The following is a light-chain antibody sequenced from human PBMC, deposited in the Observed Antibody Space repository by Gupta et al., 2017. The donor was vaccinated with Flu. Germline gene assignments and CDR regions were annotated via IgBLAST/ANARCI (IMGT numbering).Light chain of an antibody. Sequence: QSALTQPAAVSASPGQAITISCSGSSRDVGGYNLVSWYQHHPARAPKLMIYEVRKRPSGVSSRFSRSKSGNTASLTISGLQAEDEADYYGCSYIGGSSWVFGGGTKLTVL. J-gene: IGLJ3*02. CDR3: CSYIGGSSWV. V-gene: IGLV2-23*02. CDR2: EVR. CDR1: SRDVGGYNL.